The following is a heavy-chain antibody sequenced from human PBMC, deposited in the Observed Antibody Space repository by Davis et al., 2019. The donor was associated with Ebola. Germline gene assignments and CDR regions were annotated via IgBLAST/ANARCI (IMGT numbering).Heavy chain of an antibody. CDR1: GDSISGTNW. CDR3: ARARARPYYYFGLDV. V-gene: IGHV4-4*02. D-gene: IGHD2-21*01. CDR2: IYPSGTT. J-gene: IGHJ6*02. Sequence: PSETLSLTCAVSGDSISGTNWWRWVRQPPGKGLEWIGEIYPSGTTTYNPSLQSRVTILMDKSQNHFSLQLTSVTAADTAVYYCARARARPYYYFGLDVWGQGTTVTVSS.